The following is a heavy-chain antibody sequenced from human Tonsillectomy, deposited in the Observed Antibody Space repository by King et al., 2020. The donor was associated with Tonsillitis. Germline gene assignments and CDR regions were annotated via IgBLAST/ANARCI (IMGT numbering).Heavy chain of an antibody. CDR1: GFTVSSDY. Sequence: VQLVESGGGLIQPGGSLRLSCAASGFTVSSDYMSWVRQAPGKGLEWVSVIYSGGSTDYADSLKGRFTISRDNSKNTLYLQMNSLRAEDTAVYYCAREIGGYCRGGSCYSNRGQGTLVTVSS. J-gene: IGHJ4*02. D-gene: IGHD2-15*01. CDR3: AREIGGYCRGGSCYSN. CDR2: IYSGGST. V-gene: IGHV3-53*01.